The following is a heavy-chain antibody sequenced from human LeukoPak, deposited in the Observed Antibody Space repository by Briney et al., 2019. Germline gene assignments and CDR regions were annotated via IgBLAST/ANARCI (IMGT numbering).Heavy chain of an antibody. CDR3: AHDHSNHYYGMDV. J-gene: IGHJ6*02. Sequence: GASVKVSCKASGYTFTNYAIHWVRQAPGQRLEWMGWINAGSGDTKYSQKFQGRVTITSDTSASTVYMELSNLRSEDTAVYYCAHDHSNHYYGMDVWGQGTTVTVSS. D-gene: IGHD4-11*01. V-gene: IGHV1-3*01. CDR2: INAGSGDT. CDR1: GYTFTNYA.